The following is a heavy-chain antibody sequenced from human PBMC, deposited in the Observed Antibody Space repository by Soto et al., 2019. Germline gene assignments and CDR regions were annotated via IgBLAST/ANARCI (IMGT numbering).Heavy chain of an antibody. D-gene: IGHD3-22*01. CDR3: AHRSSLTLFGTSGYIFDH. J-gene: IGHJ4*02. CDR2: IYWNDDR. Sequence: QITLKESGPALVKPTQTLTLTCAFSGFSLTTTGEGVAWIRQSPGKALEWLALIYWNDDRRYSPSLKSRLTVTRDTSKDQVVLTLTNIDPVDSGTYFCAHRSSLTLFGTSGYIFDHWGQGTPVTVSS. V-gene: IGHV2-5*01. CDR1: GFSLTTTGEG.